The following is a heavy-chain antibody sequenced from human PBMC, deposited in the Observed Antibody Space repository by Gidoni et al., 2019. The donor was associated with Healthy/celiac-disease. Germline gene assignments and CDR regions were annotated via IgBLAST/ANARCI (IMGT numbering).Heavy chain of an antibody. CDR3: ARDRLSLLWFGEFDY. Sequence: QVQLVESGGGVVQPGRSLRLSCAASGFTFSSYAMHWVRQAPGKGLEWVAVISYDGSNKYYADSVKGRFTISRDNSKNTLYLQMNSLRAEDTAVYYCARDRLSLLWFGEFDYWGQGTLVTVSS. CDR1: GFTFSSYA. V-gene: IGHV3-30-3*01. D-gene: IGHD3-10*01. CDR2: ISYDGSNK. J-gene: IGHJ4*02.